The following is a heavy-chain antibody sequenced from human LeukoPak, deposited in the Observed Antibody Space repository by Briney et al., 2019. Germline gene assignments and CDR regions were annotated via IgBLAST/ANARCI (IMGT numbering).Heavy chain of an antibody. V-gene: IGHV4-39*01. Sequence: SETLSLTCTVSGGSISSSSYYWGWIRQPPGKGLEWIGSIYYSGSTYYNPSLKSRVTISVDTSKNQFSLKLSSVTAADTAVYYCARRLSWAGDFDYWGQGTLVTVSS. J-gene: IGHJ4*02. CDR3: ARRLSWAGDFDY. CDR2: IYYSGST. D-gene: IGHD2/OR15-2a*01. CDR1: GGSISSSSYY.